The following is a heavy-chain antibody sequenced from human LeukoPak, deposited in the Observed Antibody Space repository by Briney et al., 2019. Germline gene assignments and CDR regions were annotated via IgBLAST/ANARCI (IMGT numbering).Heavy chain of an antibody. D-gene: IGHD3-10*01. Sequence: GGSLRLSCAASGFTFSSYAMSWVRQAPGKELEWVANIKQDGSEKYYVDSVKGRFTISRDNAKNSLYLQMNSLRAEDTAVYYCAREGYGSGSYSAFDIWGQGTMVTVSS. J-gene: IGHJ3*02. CDR2: IKQDGSEK. CDR1: GFTFSSYA. CDR3: AREGYGSGSYSAFDI. V-gene: IGHV3-7*04.